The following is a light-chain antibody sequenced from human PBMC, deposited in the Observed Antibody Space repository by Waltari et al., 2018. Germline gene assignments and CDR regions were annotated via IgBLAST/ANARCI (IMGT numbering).Light chain of an antibody. Sequence: DIVMTQSPLSLHVTPGEPASIPCRSTQSLLVRNGKNYLDWYLQKPGQSPQLLIYLGSNRASGVPDRFSGSGSGTDFTLKISRVEAEDVGFYYCMHALETRNTFGPGTKVDIK. CDR1: QSLLVRNGKNY. V-gene: IGKV2-28*01. CDR2: LGS. CDR3: MHALETRNT. J-gene: IGKJ3*01.